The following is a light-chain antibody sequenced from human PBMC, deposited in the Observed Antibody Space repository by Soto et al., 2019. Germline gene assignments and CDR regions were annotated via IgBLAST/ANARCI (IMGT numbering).Light chain of an antibody. CDR2: GAS. J-gene: IGKJ1*01. Sequence: IQMSQSASSLSASAGYRFTISCRASQGIGNALGWYQQKPGKPPKVLIYGASNLQSGVPPRFRGSGSGTDFTLAISSLQPEDSATYYCLQDINYPWTFGQGTKVDIK. CDR3: LQDINYPWT. CDR1: QGIGNA. V-gene: IGKV1-6*01.